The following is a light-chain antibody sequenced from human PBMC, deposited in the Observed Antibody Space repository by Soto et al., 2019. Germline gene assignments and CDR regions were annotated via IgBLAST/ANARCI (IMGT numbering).Light chain of an antibody. Sequence: DIQMTQSPSTLSASVGDRVTITCRASQSISSWLAWYQQKPGKAPKLLIYDASSLESGVPSRFSGSGSGTEFTLTISSLQPDDFATYYCQQYNSYSPSTFGQGTQLEIK. J-gene: IGKJ2*01. V-gene: IGKV1-5*01. CDR3: QQYNSYSPST. CDR2: DAS. CDR1: QSISSW.